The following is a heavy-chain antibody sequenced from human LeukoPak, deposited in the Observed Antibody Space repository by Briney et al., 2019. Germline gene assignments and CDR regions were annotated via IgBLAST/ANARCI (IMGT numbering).Heavy chain of an antibody. D-gene: IGHD4-11*01. CDR2: IGSSSSYI. CDR1: GFTFSSYS. CDR3: AKGSTVTTFYYYGMDV. Sequence: GGSLRLSCAASGFTFSSYSMNWVRQAPGKGLEWVSSIGSSSSYIYYADSVKGRFTISRDNAKNSLYLQMNSLRAEDTAVYYCAKGSTVTTFYYYGMDVWGQGTTVTVSS. J-gene: IGHJ6*02. V-gene: IGHV3-21*04.